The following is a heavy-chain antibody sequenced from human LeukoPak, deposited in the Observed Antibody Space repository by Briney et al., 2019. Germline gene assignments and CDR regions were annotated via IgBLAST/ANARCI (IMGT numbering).Heavy chain of an antibody. CDR2: ISSSSSTI. D-gene: IGHD3-22*01. CDR1: GFTFSRYA. J-gene: IGHJ4*02. V-gene: IGHV3-48*01. CDR3: ARDRHRYSYDTGGYPPY. Sequence: PGGSLRLSCAASGFTFSRYAMSWVRQAPGKGLEWVSYISSSSSTIYYADSVKGRFTISRDNAKNSLYLQMNSLRAEDTAVYYCARDRHRYSYDTGGYPPYWGQGTLVTVSS.